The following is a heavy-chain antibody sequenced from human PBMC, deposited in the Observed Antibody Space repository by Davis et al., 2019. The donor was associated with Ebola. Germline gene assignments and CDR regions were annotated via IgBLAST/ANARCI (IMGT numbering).Heavy chain of an antibody. Sequence: GSLRLSCAVYGGSFSGYYWSWIRQPPGKGLEWIGEINHSGSTNYNPSLKSRVTISVDTSKNQFSLKLSSVTAADTAVYYCARWGTVVYYYYGMDVWGQGTTVTVSS. D-gene: IGHD3-16*01. J-gene: IGHJ6*02. CDR3: ARWGTVVYYYYGMDV. CDR1: GGSFSGYY. CDR2: INHSGST. V-gene: IGHV4-34*01.